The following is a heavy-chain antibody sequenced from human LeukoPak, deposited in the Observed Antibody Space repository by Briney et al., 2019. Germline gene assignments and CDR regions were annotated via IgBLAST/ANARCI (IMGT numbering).Heavy chain of an antibody. V-gene: IGHV1-69*04. CDR2: IIPILGIA. CDR1: GYTFTSYG. D-gene: IGHD5-18*01. Sequence: GASVKVSCKASGYTFTSYGISWVRQAPGQGLEWMGRIIPILGIANYAQKFQGRVTITADKSTSTAYMELSSLRSEDTAVYYCARARGNRGYDDYWGQGTLVTVSS. CDR3: ARARGNRGYDDY. J-gene: IGHJ4*02.